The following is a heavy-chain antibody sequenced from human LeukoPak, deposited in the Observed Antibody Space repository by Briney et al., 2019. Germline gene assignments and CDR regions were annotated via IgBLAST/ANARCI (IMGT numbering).Heavy chain of an antibody. Sequence: GASVKVSCKASGYTFTSYYMHWVRQAPGQGLEWMGIINPSGGSTSYAQKFQGRVTMTRNTSISTAYMELSSLRSEDTAVYYCARTPMAAGRVYYYYGMDVWGQGTTVTVSS. J-gene: IGHJ6*02. CDR2: INPSGGST. D-gene: IGHD6-13*01. V-gene: IGHV1-46*01. CDR1: GYTFTSYY. CDR3: ARTPMAAGRVYYYYGMDV.